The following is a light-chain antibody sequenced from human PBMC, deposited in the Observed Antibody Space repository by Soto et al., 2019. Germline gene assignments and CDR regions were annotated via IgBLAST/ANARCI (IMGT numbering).Light chain of an antibody. V-gene: IGKV3-15*01. CDR1: QSVNSN. Sequence: ETVMAHSPSTLSLSPVERATLSCGASQSVNSNLAWYQQKLGQAPRVLIFGASTRATGIPARFSGSGSGTEFSLTINSLQSEDFAVYYCQEYNTWPWTFGQGTKVDIK. J-gene: IGKJ1*01. CDR3: QEYNTWPWT. CDR2: GAS.